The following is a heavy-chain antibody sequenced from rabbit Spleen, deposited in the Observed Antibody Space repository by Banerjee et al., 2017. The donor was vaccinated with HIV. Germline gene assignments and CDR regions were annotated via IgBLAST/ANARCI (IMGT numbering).Heavy chain of an antibody. V-gene: IGHV1S40*01. D-gene: IGHD7-1*01. CDR1: GFSFSNSDY. J-gene: IGHJ6*01. Sequence: QSLEESGGDLVKPGASLTLTCTASGFSFSNSDYMCWVRQAPGKGLEWISCIVGSSSGFTYSATWAKGRFTCSKTSSTTVTLQMTSLTVADTATYFCARDTGTSFSTYGMDLWGPGTLVTVS. CDR3: ARDTGTSFSTYGMDL. CDR2: IVGSSSGFT.